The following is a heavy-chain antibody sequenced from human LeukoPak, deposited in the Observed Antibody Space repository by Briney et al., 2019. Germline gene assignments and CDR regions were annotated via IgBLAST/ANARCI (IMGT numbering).Heavy chain of an antibody. D-gene: IGHD5-18*01. J-gene: IGHJ4*02. CDR3: ARGGAAMAYY. CDR2: INSDGSST. V-gene: IGHV3-74*01. Sequence: GGSLRLSCAASGFNFSSYWMHWVRQAPGKGLVWVSRINSDGSSTSYADSMKGRFTISRDNAKNTLYLQVNSLRVEDTAVYYCARGGAAMAYYWGQGTLVTVSS. CDR1: GFNFSSYW.